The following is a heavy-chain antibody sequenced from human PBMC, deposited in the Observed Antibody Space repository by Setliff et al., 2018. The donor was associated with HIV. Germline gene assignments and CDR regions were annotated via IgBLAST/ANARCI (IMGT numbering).Heavy chain of an antibody. V-gene: IGHV7-4-1*02. CDR3: ARAQFGELLFSSFDY. J-gene: IGHJ4*02. CDR2: INTNTGNP. D-gene: IGHD3-10*01. Sequence: ASVKVSCKASGYTFTSYDINWVRQAPGQGLEWMGWINTNTGNPTYAQAFTGRFFFSLDTSVSTAYLQISSVKAEDTAVYYCARAQFGELLFSSFDYWGQGTLVTVSS. CDR1: GYTFTSYD.